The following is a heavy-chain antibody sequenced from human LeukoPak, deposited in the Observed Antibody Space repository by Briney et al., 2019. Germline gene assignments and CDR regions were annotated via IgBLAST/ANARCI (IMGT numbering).Heavy chain of an antibody. J-gene: IGHJ4*02. V-gene: IGHV1-18*01. CDR2: ISAYNGNR. CDR1: GYSFGDYG. CDR3: ARDDSGAKVDIDY. D-gene: IGHD5-12*01. Sequence: GASVNVSCKASGYSFGDYGFSWVRQAPGQGLEWLGWISAYNGNRNSAQKVEGRVTMTTDTSTSTAYLELRGLRPDDTAVYYCARDDSGAKVDIDYWGQGTLLIVSS.